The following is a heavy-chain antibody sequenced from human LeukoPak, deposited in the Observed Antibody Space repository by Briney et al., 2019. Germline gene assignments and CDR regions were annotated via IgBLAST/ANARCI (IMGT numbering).Heavy chain of an antibody. V-gene: IGHV3-7*03. J-gene: IGHJ4*02. CDR3: TRVFRYYYDSSGYYDY. D-gene: IGHD3-22*01. CDR1: GFTFTSYW. Sequence: GGSLRLSCAASGFTFTSYWMSWMRQAPGKGLQWVANIKHDGSEQYCVDSVKGRFTISRDNAKNSLYLQMNSLRAEDTAVYYCTRVFRYYYDSSGYYDYWGQGTLVTVSS. CDR2: IKHDGSEQ.